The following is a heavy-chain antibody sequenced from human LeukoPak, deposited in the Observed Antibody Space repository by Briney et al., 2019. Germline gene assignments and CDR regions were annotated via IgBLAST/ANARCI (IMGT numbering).Heavy chain of an antibody. Sequence: PSETLSLTCTVSGGSISSYYWSWIRQPPGKGLEWIGYIYYSGSTNYNPSLKSRVTISVDTSKNQSSLKLSSVTAADTAVYYCARAMPLDPWGQGTLVTVSS. CDR1: GGSISSYY. V-gene: IGHV4-59*01. J-gene: IGHJ5*02. D-gene: IGHD2-2*01. CDR2: IYYSGST. CDR3: ARAMPLDP.